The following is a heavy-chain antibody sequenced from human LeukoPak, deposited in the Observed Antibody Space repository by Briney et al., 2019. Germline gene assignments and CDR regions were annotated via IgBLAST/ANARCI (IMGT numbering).Heavy chain of an antibody. CDR1: GFTFSSYG. D-gene: IGHD3-22*01. Sequence: GGSLRLSCAVSGFTFSSYGMHWVRQAPGKGLEWVAFMRYDGSYKKNADSVNGGFTLSRDNCKITLYPQLNSLRAEDTVLFYFARAEVAGITAGGVYDIWGQGTMVTVSS. J-gene: IGHJ3*02. CDR3: ARAEVAGITAGGVYDI. CDR2: MRYDGSYK. V-gene: IGHV3-30*02.